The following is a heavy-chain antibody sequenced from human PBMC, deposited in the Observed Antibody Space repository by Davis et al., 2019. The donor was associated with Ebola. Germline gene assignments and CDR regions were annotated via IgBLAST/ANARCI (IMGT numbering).Heavy chain of an antibody. CDR2: IYYSGST. V-gene: IGHV4-30-4*01. CDR1: GGSISSGDYY. D-gene: IGHD6-13*01. Sequence: PSETLSLTCTVSGGSISSGDYYWSWIRQPPGKGLEWIGYIYYSGSTYYNPSLKSRVTISVDTSKNQFSLKLSSVTAADTAVYYCARGYSSSWSVDYWGQGTLVTVSS. J-gene: IGHJ4*02. CDR3: ARGYSSSWSVDY.